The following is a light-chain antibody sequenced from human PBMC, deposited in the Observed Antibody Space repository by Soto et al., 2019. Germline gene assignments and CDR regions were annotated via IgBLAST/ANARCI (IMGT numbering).Light chain of an antibody. V-gene: IGKV3-15*01. CDR2: DAS. CDR1: QSISSN. J-gene: IGKJ4*01. Sequence: DIVMTQSPATLSVSPGERATLSCRASQSISSNLSWYQQKPGQAPRLLVYDASARATGIPARFSGSGSGTEFTLTISSLQSEDFAVYYCQQYNNWPPPLTFGGGTKVEIK. CDR3: QQYNNWPPPLT.